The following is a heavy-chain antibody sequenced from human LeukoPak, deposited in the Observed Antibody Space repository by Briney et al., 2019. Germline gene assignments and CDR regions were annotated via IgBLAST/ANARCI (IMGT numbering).Heavy chain of an antibody. D-gene: IGHD3-22*01. CDR3: ARDQGYYDSSGYRTYYYYGMDV. Sequence: PGRSLRLSCAASGFTFSSYGMHWVRQAPGKGLEWVAVIWYDGSNKYYADSVKGRFTISRVNSKNTLYLQMNSLRAEDTAVYYCARDQGYYDSSGYRTYYYYGMDVWGQGTTVTVSS. J-gene: IGHJ6*02. V-gene: IGHV3-33*01. CDR1: GFTFSSYG. CDR2: IWYDGSNK.